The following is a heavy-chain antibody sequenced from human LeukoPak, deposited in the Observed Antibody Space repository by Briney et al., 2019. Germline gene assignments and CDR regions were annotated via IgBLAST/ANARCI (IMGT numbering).Heavy chain of an antibody. V-gene: IGHV3-66*01. CDR1: GFTFSSYV. CDR2: IYSGGST. D-gene: IGHD2-15*01. Sequence: PGGSLRLSCAASGFTFSSYVMNWVRQAPGKGLEWVSVIYSGGSTYYADSVKGRFTISRDNSKNTLYLQMTSLRAEDTAVYYCARESVVGAPDYWGQGTLVTVSS. J-gene: IGHJ4*02. CDR3: ARESVVGAPDY.